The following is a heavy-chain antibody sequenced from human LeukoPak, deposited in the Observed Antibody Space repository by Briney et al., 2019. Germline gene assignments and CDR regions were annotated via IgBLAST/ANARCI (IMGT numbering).Heavy chain of an antibody. CDR3: ARGKYSSSPYYFDY. V-gene: IGHV4-59*01. Sequence: SETLSLTCTVSGGSISSYYWSWIRQPPAKGQEWIGYIYYSGSTNYNPSLKSRVTISVDTSKNQFSLKLSSVTAADTAVYYCARGKYSSSPYYFDYWGQGTLVTVSS. D-gene: IGHD6-13*01. CDR2: IYYSGST. CDR1: GGSISSYY. J-gene: IGHJ4*02.